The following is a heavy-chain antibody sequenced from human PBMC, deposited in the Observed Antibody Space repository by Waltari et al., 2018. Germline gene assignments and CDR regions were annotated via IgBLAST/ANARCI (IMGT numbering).Heavy chain of an antibody. D-gene: IGHD2-21*02. V-gene: IGHV1-3*01. J-gene: IGHJ5*01. Sequence: VKKPGASVKVSCKASGYNFTTYAIHWVRQAPGQRLEWMGWINPDNGNAKYSLRFQGRVTITNDTSASTAYMELSSLKSEDTAVYYCARDFRRIGASGDSGVDWFDSWGQGTLVTVSS. CDR1: GYNFTTYA. CDR3: ARDFRRIGASGDSGVDWFDS. CDR2: INPDNGNA.